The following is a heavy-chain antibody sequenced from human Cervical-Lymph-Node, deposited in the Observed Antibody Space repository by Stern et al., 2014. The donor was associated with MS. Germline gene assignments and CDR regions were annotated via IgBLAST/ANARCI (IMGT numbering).Heavy chain of an antibody. CDR1: GFTLSNFG. V-gene: IGHV3-30*03. CDR2: MSFVGGNK. Sequence: DQLVESGGGVVQPGRSLRLSCAASGFTLSNFGMHWVRQAPGKGLQWVAVMSFVGGNKKYGDSVKGRFSISRDNSNNTLYLQMNSLRPEDTAVYYCMGVGDAMHVWGQGTTVIVSS. CDR3: MGVGDAMHV. J-gene: IGHJ6*02.